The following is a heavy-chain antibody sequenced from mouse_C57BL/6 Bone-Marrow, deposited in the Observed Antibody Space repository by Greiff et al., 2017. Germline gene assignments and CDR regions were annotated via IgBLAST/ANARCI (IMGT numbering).Heavy chain of an antibody. CDR2: INPGSGGT. V-gene: IGHV1-54*01. J-gene: IGHJ3*01. Sequence: QVQLQQSGAELVRPGTSVKVSCKASGYAFTNYLIEWVKQRPGQGLEWIGVINPGSGGTNYNEKFKGKATLTADKSSSTAYMQLSSRTSEDSAVYVCARSGGNYVRFAYWGQGTLVTVSA. D-gene: IGHD2-1*01. CDR3: ARSGGNYVRFAY. CDR1: GYAFTNYL.